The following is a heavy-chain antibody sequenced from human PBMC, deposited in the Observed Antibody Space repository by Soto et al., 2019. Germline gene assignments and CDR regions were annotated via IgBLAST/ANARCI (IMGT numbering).Heavy chain of an antibody. D-gene: IGHD2-2*02. CDR2: INPNSGGT. Sequence: GPSVKVSCKASGYTFSGYYIHWLRQAPGQGLEWMGWINPNSGGTNYAQKFRGRVTVTRDTPTSTAYMELSRLTSDDTAVYYCARSLTEGYCTITGCYTRPLYGMDVWGQGTTVTVSS. V-gene: IGHV1-2*02. CDR3: ARSLTEGYCTITGCYTRPLYGMDV. J-gene: IGHJ6*02. CDR1: GYTFSGYY.